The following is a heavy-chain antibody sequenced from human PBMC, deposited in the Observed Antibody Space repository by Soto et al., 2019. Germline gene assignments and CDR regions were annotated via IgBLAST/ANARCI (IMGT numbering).Heavy chain of an antibody. Sequence: VKVSCKASGYTFTSYGISWVRQAPGQGLEWMGWISAYNGNTNYAQKLQGRVTMTTDTSTSTAYMELRSLRSDDTAVYYCALAGTTGIYYYYGMDVWGQGTTVTVSS. CDR3: ALAGTTGIYYYYGMDV. D-gene: IGHD1-7*01. CDR2: ISAYNGNT. CDR1: GYTFTSYG. V-gene: IGHV1-18*04. J-gene: IGHJ6*02.